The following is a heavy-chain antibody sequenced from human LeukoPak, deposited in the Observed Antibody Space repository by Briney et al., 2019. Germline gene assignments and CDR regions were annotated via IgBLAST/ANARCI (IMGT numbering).Heavy chain of an antibody. J-gene: IGHJ5*02. D-gene: IGHD4-11*01. CDR1: GYTLTELS. CDR2: FDPEDGET. Sequence: ASVKVSCKVSGYTLTELSMHWVRQAPGKGLEWMGGFDPEDGETIYAQKFQGRVTMTEDTSTDTAYMELSSLRSEDTAVYSCATRIRYSNYVGGWFDPWGQGTLVTVSS. CDR3: ATRIRYSNYVGGWFDP. V-gene: IGHV1-24*01.